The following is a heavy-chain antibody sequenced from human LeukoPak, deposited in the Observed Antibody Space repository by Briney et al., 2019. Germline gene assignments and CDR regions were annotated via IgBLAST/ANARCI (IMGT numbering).Heavy chain of an antibody. V-gene: IGHV3-21*01. CDR3: VRGEYSYGPLDYYYYMDV. CDR2: ISSSSSYI. CDR1: GFTFSGYT. J-gene: IGHJ6*03. D-gene: IGHD5-18*01. Sequence: PGGSLRLSCAASGFTFSGYTVNWVRQAPGKGLEWVSSISSSSSYIYYADSVKGRFTISRDNAKNSLSLQMKSLRAEDTAVYYCVRGEYSYGPLDYYYYMDVWGKGTTVTVSS.